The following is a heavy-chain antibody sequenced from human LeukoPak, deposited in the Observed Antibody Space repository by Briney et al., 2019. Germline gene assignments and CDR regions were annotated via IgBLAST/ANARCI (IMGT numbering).Heavy chain of an antibody. CDR1: GFTFNSYP. CDR3: VKESGFMVAPNSAFDI. J-gene: IGHJ3*02. Sequence: GGSLRLSCSASGFTFNSYPVHWVRQAPGKGLEYVSGISRNGGSTYYADSVKGRFTISRDNSKNTLYLQMSSLRAEDTAVYYCVKESGFMVAPNSAFDIWGQGTMITVSS. CDR2: ISRNGGST. D-gene: IGHD4/OR15-4a*01. V-gene: IGHV3-64D*06.